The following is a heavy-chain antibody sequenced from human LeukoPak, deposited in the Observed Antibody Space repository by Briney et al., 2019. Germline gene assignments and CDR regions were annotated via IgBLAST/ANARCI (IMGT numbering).Heavy chain of an antibody. Sequence: ASVKVSCKASGYTFSNYHMNWVRQAPGQGPDWMGIINPSGGSTNYAQKFQDRVTMTRDTSTSTVYMELSSLRSEDTAVYYCARDREYSYGYAGGYDFWGQGTLVTVSS. CDR3: ARDREYSYGYAGGYDF. CDR2: INPSGGST. J-gene: IGHJ4*02. CDR1: GYTFSNYH. D-gene: IGHD5-18*01. V-gene: IGHV1-46*01.